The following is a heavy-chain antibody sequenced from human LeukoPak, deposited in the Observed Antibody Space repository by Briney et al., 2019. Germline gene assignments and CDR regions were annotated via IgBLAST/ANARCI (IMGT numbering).Heavy chain of an antibody. D-gene: IGHD5-12*01. CDR2: INHSGST. J-gene: IGHJ4*02. V-gene: IGHV4-34*01. Sequence: SEILSLTCAVYGGSFSGYYWSWIRQPPGKGLEWIGEINHSGSTDYNPSLKSRVTISVDTSKNQFSLKLSSVTAADTAVYYCARGGYSGYVYWGQGTLVTVSS. CDR3: ARGGYSGYVY. CDR1: GGSFSGYY.